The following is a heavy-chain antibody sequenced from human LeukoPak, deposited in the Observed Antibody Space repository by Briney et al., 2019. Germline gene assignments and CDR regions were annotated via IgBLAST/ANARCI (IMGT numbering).Heavy chain of an antibody. CDR3: ASTDVGATTTFDY. CDR2: IYYSGST. V-gene: IGHV4-59*01. D-gene: IGHD1-26*01. J-gene: IGHJ4*02. CDR1: GGSISSYY. Sequence: MSSQTLSLTCTVSGGSISSYYWSWIRQPPGKGLEWIGYIYYSGSTNYNPSLKSRVTISVDTSKNQFSLKLSSVTAADTAVYYCASTDVGATTTFDYWGQGTLVTVSS.